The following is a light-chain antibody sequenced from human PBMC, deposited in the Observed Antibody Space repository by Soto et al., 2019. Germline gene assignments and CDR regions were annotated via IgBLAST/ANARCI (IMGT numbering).Light chain of an antibody. J-gene: IGKJ1*01. CDR1: QSVSNNY. CDR2: GAS. Sequence: EIVLTQSPGTLSLSPGERATLSCRASQSVSNNYLAWYQQKPGQAPRPLIYGASNRATGIPDRFSGSGSGTDFTLTISSLEPEDFAVYYCQQYNTYLTFGQGTKVDIK. V-gene: IGKV3-20*01. CDR3: QQYNTYLT.